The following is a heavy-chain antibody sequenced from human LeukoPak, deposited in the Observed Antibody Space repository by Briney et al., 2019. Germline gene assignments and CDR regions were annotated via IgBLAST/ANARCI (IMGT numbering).Heavy chain of an antibody. CDR2: IIPILGIA. Sequence: ASVKVSCKASGGTFSSYAISWVRQAPGQGLEWMGRIIPILGIANYAQKFQGRVTITADKSTSTAYMELSSLRSEDTAVYYCARDNRNIVVVPAAIPRYYSMDVWGQGTTVTVSS. D-gene: IGHD2-2*01. V-gene: IGHV1-69*04. CDR3: ARDNRNIVVVPAAIPRYYSMDV. J-gene: IGHJ6*02. CDR1: GGTFSSYA.